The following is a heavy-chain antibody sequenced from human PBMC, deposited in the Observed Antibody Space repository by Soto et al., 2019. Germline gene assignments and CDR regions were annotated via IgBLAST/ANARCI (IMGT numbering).Heavy chain of an antibody. D-gene: IGHD3-22*01. CDR2: IYYSGST. CDR3: ARGRPDYYDSSGPKARFDP. V-gene: IGHV4-31*03. CDR1: GGSISSGGYY. Sequence: SSETLSLTCTVSGGSISSGGYYWSWIRQHPGKGLEWIGYIYYSGSTYYNPSLKSRVTISVDTSKNQFSLKLSSVTAADTAVYYCARGRPDYYDSSGPKARFDPWGQGTLVTVSS. J-gene: IGHJ5*02.